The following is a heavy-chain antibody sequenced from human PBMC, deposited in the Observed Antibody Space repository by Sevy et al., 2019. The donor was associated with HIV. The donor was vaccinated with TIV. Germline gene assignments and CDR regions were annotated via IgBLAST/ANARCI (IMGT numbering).Heavy chain of an antibody. V-gene: IGHV3-15*07. Sequence: GGSLRLSCTASGFDFPNAWMNWIRQVPGKGLEWVGHIKSITDGGAADYAAPVKGRFTISRHDSTNTLYLQMNSLKAEDTAVYYCSTDDLISYWGRRTLVTVSS. CDR2: IKSITDGGAA. CDR1: GFDFPNAW. CDR3: STDDLISY. D-gene: IGHD3-3*02. J-gene: IGHJ4*02.